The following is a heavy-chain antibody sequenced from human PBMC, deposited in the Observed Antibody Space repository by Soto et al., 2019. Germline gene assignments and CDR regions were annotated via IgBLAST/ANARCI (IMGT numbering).Heavy chain of an antibody. Sequence: EVQLVESGGGLVKPGGSLRLSCAASGFTFSSYSMNWVRQAPGKGLEWVSSISSSSSYIYYADSVKGRFTISRDNAMNSLYLQMNSLRAEDTAVYYCARASLRDAFDIWGQGTMVTVSS. CDR3: ARASLRDAFDI. V-gene: IGHV3-21*01. J-gene: IGHJ3*02. D-gene: IGHD2-8*01. CDR2: ISSSSSYI. CDR1: GFTFSSYS.